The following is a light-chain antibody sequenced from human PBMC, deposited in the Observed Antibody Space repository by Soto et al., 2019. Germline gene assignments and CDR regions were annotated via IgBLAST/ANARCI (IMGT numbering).Light chain of an antibody. Sequence: DIVMTQSPATLSVSPGERATLSCRASQSLSSNLARYQQKPGQAPRLLIYAASTRATGIPARFSGSGSGTEFTLTISSLQSEDFAVYYCQQYHIWPPWTFGQGTKVDIK. J-gene: IGKJ1*01. CDR3: QQYHIWPPWT. CDR1: QSLSSN. CDR2: AAS. V-gene: IGKV3-15*01.